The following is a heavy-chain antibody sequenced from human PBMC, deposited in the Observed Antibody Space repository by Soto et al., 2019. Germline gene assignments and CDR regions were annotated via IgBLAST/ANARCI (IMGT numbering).Heavy chain of an antibody. V-gene: IGHV1-2*04. D-gene: IGHD1-26*01. CDR1: GYTFTGYY. J-gene: IGHJ6*03. Sequence: QVQLVQSGAEVKKPGASVKVSCKASGYTFTGYYMHWVRQAPGQGLEWMGWINPNSGGTNYAQKFQGWVTMTRDTSISTADMELSRLRSDDTAVYYCARGGREAYYYYYYMDVWGKGTTVTVSS. CDR2: INPNSGGT. CDR3: ARGGREAYYYYYYMDV.